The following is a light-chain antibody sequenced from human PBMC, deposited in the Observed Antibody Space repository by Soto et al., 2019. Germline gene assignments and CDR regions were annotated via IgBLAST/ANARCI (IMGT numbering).Light chain of an antibody. CDR2: RNN. Sequence: QSVLTQPRSASGTPGQRVTISCSGSTSNIGTNYVYWYHQLPGTAPKLLISRNNQRPSGVPDRFSGSKSGTSASLAISGLRSEDEGDYYCAAWDDSLSGHYVFGTGTKVTVL. J-gene: IGLJ1*01. CDR1: TSNIGTNY. CDR3: AAWDDSLSGHYV. V-gene: IGLV1-47*01.